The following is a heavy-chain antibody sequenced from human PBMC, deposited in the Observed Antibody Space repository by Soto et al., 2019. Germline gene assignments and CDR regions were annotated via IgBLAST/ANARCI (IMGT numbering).Heavy chain of an antibody. CDR3: AKALSYYYDATGYHFDY. CDR1: GFTFSSHA. CDR2: ISGGGGST. V-gene: IGHV3-23*01. Sequence: GGSLRLSCAASGFTFSSHAMSWVRQAPGKGLEWVSAISGGGGSTYYADSVKGRFTIARDNSKNTLYLQMNGLSAEDTAVYYCAKALSYYYDATGYHFDYWGLGTLVTVSS. J-gene: IGHJ4*02. D-gene: IGHD3-22*01.